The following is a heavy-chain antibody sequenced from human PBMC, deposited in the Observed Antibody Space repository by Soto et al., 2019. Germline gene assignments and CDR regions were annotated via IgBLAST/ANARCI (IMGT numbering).Heavy chain of an antibody. CDR1: GGSFSGHC. V-gene: IGHV4-34*07. CDR3: WTRAYDSNGYYRFDP. J-gene: IGHJ5*01. Sequence: PSETLSLTCAVYGGSFSGHCWTWIRQFPGKGLEWIGDINHSGRVNYSPSLKSRGTISLDTSKNQFSLTLSAVTAADTATDYYWTRAYDSNGYYRFDPWGQGTLVTVSS. D-gene: IGHD3-22*01. CDR2: INHSGRV.